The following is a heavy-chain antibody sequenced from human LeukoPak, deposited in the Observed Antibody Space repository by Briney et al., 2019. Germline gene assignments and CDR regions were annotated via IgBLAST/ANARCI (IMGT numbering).Heavy chain of an antibody. J-gene: IGHJ4*02. CDR2: IYYRGST. CDR3: ARYCTVGKCLDY. V-gene: IGHV4-59*13. Sequence: SETLSLTCTVSGGSISSYYWSWIRQPPGKGLEWIGYIYYRGSTNSNPSLKSRVTISVDTSKNQFSLKLSSVTAADTAVYYCARYCTVGKCLDYWGQGTLVTVSS. D-gene: IGHD2-8*02. CDR1: GGSISSYY.